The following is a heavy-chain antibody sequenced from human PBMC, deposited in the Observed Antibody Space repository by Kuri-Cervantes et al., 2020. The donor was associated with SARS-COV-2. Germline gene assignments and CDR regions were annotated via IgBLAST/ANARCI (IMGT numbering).Heavy chain of an antibody. CDR2: IWYDGSNK. D-gene: IGHD3-10*01. V-gene: IGHV3-33*01. Sequence: LSLTCAASGFTFSSYGMHWVRQAPGKGLEWVAVIWYDGSNKYYADSVKGRFTIPRDNSKNTLYLQMNSLRAEDTAVYYCARGYYGSGSYYSYYYYYGMDVWGQGTTVTVSS. J-gene: IGHJ6*02. CDR1: GFTFSSYG. CDR3: ARGYYGSGSYYSYYYYYGMDV.